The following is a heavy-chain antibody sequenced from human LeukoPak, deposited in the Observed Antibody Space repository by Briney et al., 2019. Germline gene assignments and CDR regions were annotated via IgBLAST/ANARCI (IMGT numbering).Heavy chain of an antibody. CDR3: ARGQWLPVFDF. V-gene: IGHV4-59*01. CDR1: GGFNTHYY. D-gene: IGHD3-22*01. J-gene: IGHJ4*02. CDR2: IYHSGST. Sequence: PSETLSLTCSVSGGFNTHYYWSWIRQPPGKGLEWIGYIYHSGSTNYNPSLKSRVTISVDTSKNHFFLKLSSVTASDTAVYYCARGQWLPVFDFWGQGTLVTVSS.